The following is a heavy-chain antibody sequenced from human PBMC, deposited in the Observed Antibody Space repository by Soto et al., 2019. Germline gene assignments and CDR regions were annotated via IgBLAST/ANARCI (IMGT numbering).Heavy chain of an antibody. CDR1: GGSISSSSYY. Sequence: QLQLQESGPGLVKPSETLSLTCTVSGGSISSSSYYWGWIRQPPGKGLEWIGSIYYSGSTYYNPSLXSXVXIXLDTSKNQFSLKRSSVTAADTAVYYCARTRAVWFDPWGQGTLVTVSS. CDR3: ARTRAVWFDP. D-gene: IGHD6-19*01. CDR2: IYYSGST. V-gene: IGHV4-39*01. J-gene: IGHJ5*02.